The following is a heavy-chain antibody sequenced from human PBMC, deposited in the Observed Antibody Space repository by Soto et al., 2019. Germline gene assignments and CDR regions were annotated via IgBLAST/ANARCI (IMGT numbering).Heavy chain of an antibody. V-gene: IGHV3-30*18. J-gene: IGHJ4*02. CDR1: GFTFSSYG. D-gene: IGHD6-19*01. Sequence: GGSLRLSCAASGFTFSSYGMHWVRQAPGKGLEWVAVISYDGSNKYYADSVKGRFTISRDNSKNTLYLQMNSLRAEDTAVYYCAKEAMVYAARIAVADSNWGQGTLVTVSS. CDR2: ISYDGSNK. CDR3: AKEAMVYAARIAVADSN.